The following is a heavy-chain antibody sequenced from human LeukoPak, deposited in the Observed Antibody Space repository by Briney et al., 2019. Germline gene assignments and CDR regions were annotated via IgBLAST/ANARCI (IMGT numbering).Heavy chain of an antibody. D-gene: IGHD5-24*01. CDR3: AAGGGHRDGYTVLHAFDI. Sequence: RPGGSLRLSCAASGFTFSSYSMNWVRQAPGKGLEWVSSISSSSSYMYYADSVKGRFTISRDNAKNSLYLQMNSLRAEDTAVYYCAAGGGHRDGYTVLHAFDIWGQGTMVTVSS. J-gene: IGHJ3*02. CDR1: GFTFSSYS. V-gene: IGHV3-21*01. CDR2: ISSSSSYM.